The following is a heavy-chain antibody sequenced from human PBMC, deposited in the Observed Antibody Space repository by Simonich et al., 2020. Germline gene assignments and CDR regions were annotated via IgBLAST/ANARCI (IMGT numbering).Heavy chain of an antibody. CDR1: GYTFTGYY. CDR2: INPHIGGT. D-gene: IGHD7-27*01. Sequence: QVQLVQSGAEVKKPGASVKVSCKASGYTFTGYYMNWVRQAPGQGLEWMGRINPHIGGTNYAQKFQGRVTMTRDTSISTAYMELSRLRSDDTAVYYCARGPRWTGDDAFDIWGQGTMVTVSS. CDR3: ARGPRWTGDDAFDI. J-gene: IGHJ3*02. V-gene: IGHV1-2*06.